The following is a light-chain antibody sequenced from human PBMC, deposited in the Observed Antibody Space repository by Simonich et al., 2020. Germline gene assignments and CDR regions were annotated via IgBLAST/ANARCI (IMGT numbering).Light chain of an antibody. CDR1: SSDVGRYNY. J-gene: IGLJ2*01. CDR3: SSYAGSNNLV. CDR2: EVS. Sequence: QSALTQPPSAAGSPGQSVTIYCTGTSSDVGRYNYVSWYQQHPGKAPKLMIYEVSKRPSGVPDPFSGAKSGNTASLTVSGLQAEDEADYYCSSYAGSNNLVFGGGTKLTVL. V-gene: IGLV2-8*01.